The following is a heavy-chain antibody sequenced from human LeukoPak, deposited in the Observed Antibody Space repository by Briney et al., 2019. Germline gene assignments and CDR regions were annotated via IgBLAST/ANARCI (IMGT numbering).Heavy chain of an antibody. CDR2: IWYDGSNK. J-gene: IGHJ4*02. CDR3: ARDIADRIFDY. CDR1: GFTFSSYG. V-gene: IGHV3-33*01. Sequence: GGSLRLSCAASGFTFSSYGMHWVRQAPGKGLAWVAVIWYDGSNKYYADSVKGRFTISRDNSKNTLYLQMNSLRAEDTAVYYCARDIADRIFDYWGQGTLATVSS. D-gene: IGHD1-14*01.